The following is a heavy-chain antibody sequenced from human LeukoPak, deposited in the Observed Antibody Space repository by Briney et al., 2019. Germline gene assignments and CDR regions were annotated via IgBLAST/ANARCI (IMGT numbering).Heavy chain of an antibody. V-gene: IGHV1-18*04. D-gene: IGHD1-26*01. CDR3: ARVIVAGALM. J-gene: IGHJ4*02. Sequence: ASVKVSCKASGYTFSNFGITWVRQAPGQGLEWMGWISAYSGNTNYAQKLHGRVTMTTDTSTNTAYMELRSLRSDDTAVYYCARVIVAGALMWGQGTLVTVSS. CDR2: ISAYSGNT. CDR1: GYTFSNFG.